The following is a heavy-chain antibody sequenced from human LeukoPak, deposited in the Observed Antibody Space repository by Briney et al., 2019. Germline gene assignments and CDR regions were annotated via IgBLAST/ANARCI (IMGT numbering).Heavy chain of an antibody. D-gene: IGHD1-26*01. CDR3: AKDLVGATGGD. V-gene: IGHV3-48*01. Sequence: GGSLRLSCAASGFTFSTYSMNWVRQAPGKGLEWVSYISTSSSTIYYADSVKGRFTISRDNSKNTLYLQMNSLRAEDTAVYYCAKDLVGATGGDWGQGTLVTVSS. J-gene: IGHJ4*02. CDR1: GFTFSTYS. CDR2: ISTSSSTI.